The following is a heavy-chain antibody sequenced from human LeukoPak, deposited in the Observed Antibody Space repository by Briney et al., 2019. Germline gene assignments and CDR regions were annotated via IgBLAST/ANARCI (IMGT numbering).Heavy chain of an antibody. Sequence: SETLSLTCAVYGGSFTTYYWSWIRQPPGKGLEWIGEINHNEFTNYNPSLKNRVTITIDTSKNQFSLKLSSVTAADTAVYYCARGFRYVWGSYRSNFDYWGQGTLVTVSS. CDR3: ARGFRYVWGSYRSNFDY. J-gene: IGHJ4*02. CDR2: INHNEFT. V-gene: IGHV4-34*01. CDR1: GGSFTTYY. D-gene: IGHD3-16*02.